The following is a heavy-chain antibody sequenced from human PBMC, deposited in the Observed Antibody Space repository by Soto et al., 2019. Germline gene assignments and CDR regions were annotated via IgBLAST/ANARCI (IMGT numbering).Heavy chain of an antibody. V-gene: IGHV3-53*01. CDR1: GFSVINSY. J-gene: IGHJ5*02. CDR2: IYTGGST. CDR3: AKEGSDGWCHL. Sequence: EEQLVESGGGLIKPGGSLRLSCVGSGFSVINSYVSWVRQAPGQGLEWVSMIYTGGSTYYADSVKGRFTMSRDTSKNTVSLQMNSLRAEDTALYYCAKEGSDGWCHLWGQGTRVTVSS. D-gene: IGHD1-26*01.